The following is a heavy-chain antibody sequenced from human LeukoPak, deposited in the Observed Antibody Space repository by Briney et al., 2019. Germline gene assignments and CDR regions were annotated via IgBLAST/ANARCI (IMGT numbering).Heavy chain of an antibody. CDR1: GYTFTSYY. CDR2: INPSGGST. J-gene: IGHJ5*02. D-gene: IGHD2-2*01. Sequence: ASVKVSCKASGYTFTSYYMHWVRQAPGQGLEWMGIINPSGGSTSYAQKFQGRVTMTRDTSTSTVYMELSSLRSEDTAVYYCARGGVPAAIEKNWFDPWGQGTLVTVPS. CDR3: ARGGVPAAIEKNWFDP. V-gene: IGHV1-46*01.